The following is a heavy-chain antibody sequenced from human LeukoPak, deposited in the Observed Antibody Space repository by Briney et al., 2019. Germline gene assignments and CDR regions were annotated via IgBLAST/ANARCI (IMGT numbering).Heavy chain of an antibody. Sequence: PGGSLRLSCEASGFTFSNFPISWVRQPPGKGLEWVLSISGNSAETYYADSVKGRFTISRDNPKNSLYLQMNSLRAEDTAVYYCARPGYSYGVYWGQGTLVTVST. D-gene: IGHD5-18*01. J-gene: IGHJ4*02. CDR3: ARPGYSYGVY. CDR2: ISGNSAET. CDR1: GFTFSNFP. V-gene: IGHV3-21*04.